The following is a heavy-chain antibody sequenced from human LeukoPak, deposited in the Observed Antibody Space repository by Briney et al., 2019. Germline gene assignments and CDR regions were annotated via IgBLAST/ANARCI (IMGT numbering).Heavy chain of an antibody. CDR2: ISGSGGST. Sequence: GGSLRLSCAASGFTFSSYAMSWVRQAPGKGLEWVSAISGSGGSTYYADSVKGRFTISRDNSKNTLYLQMNSLRAEDTAVYYCAKSFPFWSGYHPSGTHYFDYWGQGTLVTVSS. D-gene: IGHD3-3*01. CDR3: AKSFPFWSGYHPSGTHYFDY. V-gene: IGHV3-23*01. CDR1: GFTFSSYA. J-gene: IGHJ4*02.